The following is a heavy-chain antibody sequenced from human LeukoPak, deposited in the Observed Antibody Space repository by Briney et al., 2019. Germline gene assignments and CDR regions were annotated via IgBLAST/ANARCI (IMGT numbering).Heavy chain of an antibody. Sequence: NPSETLSPTCTVSGGSISSYYWSWIRQPAGKGLEWIGRIYTSGSTNYNPSLKSRVTMSVDTSKNQFSLKLSSVTAADTAVYYCARDERDYGDYEYWGQGTLVTVSS. CDR2: IYTSGST. J-gene: IGHJ4*02. CDR1: GGSISSYY. V-gene: IGHV4-4*07. CDR3: ARDERDYGDYEY. D-gene: IGHD4-17*01.